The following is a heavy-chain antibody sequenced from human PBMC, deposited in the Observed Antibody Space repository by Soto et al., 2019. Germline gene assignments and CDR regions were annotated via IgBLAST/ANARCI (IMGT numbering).Heavy chain of an antibody. V-gene: IGHV5-51*01. Sequence: GESLKISCKASGYSFTTYWIAWVRQMPGKGLEWMGIINPDDSDIRYSPSFQGQVTISADNSISTAYLQWSSLKASDTAMYYCARHEQFYYYYYGMDVWGQGTAVTVSS. CDR3: ARHEQFYYYYYGMDV. J-gene: IGHJ6*02. CDR2: INPDDSDI. D-gene: IGHD4-4*01. CDR1: GYSFTTYW.